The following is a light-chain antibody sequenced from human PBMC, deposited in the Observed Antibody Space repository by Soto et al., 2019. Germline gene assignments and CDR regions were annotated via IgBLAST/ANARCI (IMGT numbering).Light chain of an antibody. CDR3: QQTYSTPYT. V-gene: IGKV1-39*01. J-gene: IGKJ2*01. Sequence: IHMTQSQSSLSASVGDRVTITCRASQRINTYLNWYQQKPGEAPKLLLSTSRTLQRGVPSRFSGSGSGTDFTLTITSLQPADFATYFCQQTYSTPYTFGQGTQLEFK. CDR2: TSR. CDR1: QRINTY.